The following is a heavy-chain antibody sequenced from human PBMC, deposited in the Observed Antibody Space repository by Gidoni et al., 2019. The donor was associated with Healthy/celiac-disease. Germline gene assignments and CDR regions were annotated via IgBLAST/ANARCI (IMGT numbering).Heavy chain of an antibody. Sequence: QVQLVESGGGVVQPGRSLRLSCPASGFTFSSYAMHWVRQAPGKGLEWVAVISYDGSNKYYADSVKGRFTISRDNSKNTLYLQMNSLRAEDTAVYYCAREQVRGVLGYYYYMDVWGKGTTVTVSS. V-gene: IGHV3-30-3*01. CDR3: AREQVRGVLGYYYYMDV. D-gene: IGHD3-10*01. CDR1: GFTFSSYA. CDR2: ISYDGSNK. J-gene: IGHJ6*03.